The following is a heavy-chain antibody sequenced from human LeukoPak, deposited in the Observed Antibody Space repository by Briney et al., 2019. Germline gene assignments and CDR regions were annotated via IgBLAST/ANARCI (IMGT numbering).Heavy chain of an antibody. CDR3: ARDRENTMVRGVINWFDP. V-gene: IGHV4-31*03. CDR2: IYYSGST. Sequence: SETLSLTCTVSGGSISSGGYSWSWIRQHPGKGLEWIGYIYYSGSTYYNPSLKSRVTMSVDTSKNQFSLKLSSVTAADTAVYYCARDRENTMVRGVINWFDPWGQGTLVTVSS. J-gene: IGHJ5*02. CDR1: GGSISSGGYS. D-gene: IGHD3-10*01.